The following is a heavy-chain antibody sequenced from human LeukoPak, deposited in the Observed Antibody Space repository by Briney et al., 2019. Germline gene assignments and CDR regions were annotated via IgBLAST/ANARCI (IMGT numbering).Heavy chain of an antibody. V-gene: IGHV1-8*01. D-gene: IGHD3-22*01. CDR2: MNPNSGST. Sequence: ASVKVSCKASGYTFTSYDINWVRQATGQGLEWMGWMNPNSGSTGYAQRFQGRVTMTRSTSIRTAYMELNSLRSEDTAVYYCARSRRYDSSGEFDYWGQGTLVTVSS. CDR3: ARSRRYDSSGEFDY. J-gene: IGHJ4*02. CDR1: GYTFTSYD.